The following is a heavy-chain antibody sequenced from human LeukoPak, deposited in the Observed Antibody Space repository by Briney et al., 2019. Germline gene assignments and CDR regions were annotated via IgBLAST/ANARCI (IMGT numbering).Heavy chain of an antibody. CDR1: GFTFSSYA. Sequence: GGSLRLSCAASGFTFSSYAMSWVRQAPGEGLEWVSAIRGSGSSTYYADSVKGRFTISRDNSKNTLYLQMNSLRAEDTAIYYCAKGFRLYGVYYFDYWGQGTLVTVSS. D-gene: IGHD4-17*01. CDR3: AKGFRLYGVYYFDY. J-gene: IGHJ4*02. V-gene: IGHV3-23*01. CDR2: IRGSGSST.